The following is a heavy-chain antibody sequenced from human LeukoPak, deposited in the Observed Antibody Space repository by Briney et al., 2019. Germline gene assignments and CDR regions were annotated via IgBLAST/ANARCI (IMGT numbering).Heavy chain of an antibody. V-gene: IGHV3-21*01. D-gene: IGHD2-21*02. J-gene: IGHJ3*02. CDR3: ARGAPGVTMAFDI. CDR2: ISSDSSYI. CDR1: GFTFSSYS. Sequence: GRSLRLSCAASGFTFSSYSLNWVRQAPGKGLEWVSSISSDSSYIYYADSVKGRFTISRDNANNSLYLQMNSLGAEDTAVYCCARGAPGVTMAFDIWGQGTMVTVSS.